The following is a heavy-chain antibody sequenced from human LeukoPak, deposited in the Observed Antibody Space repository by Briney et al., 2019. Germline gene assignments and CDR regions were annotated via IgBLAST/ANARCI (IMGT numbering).Heavy chain of an antibody. D-gene: IGHD2-2*01. CDR3: ARVYQGLDY. CDR2: INPNSGGT. J-gene: IGHJ4*02. V-gene: IGHV1-2*02. CDR1: GYTFTGYY. Sequence: ASVKVSCKASGYTFTGYYMHWVRQAPGQGLEWMGWINPNSGGTNYAQKFQGRVTMTRDMSTSTVYMELSSLRSEDTAVYYCARVYQGLDYWGQGTLVTVSS.